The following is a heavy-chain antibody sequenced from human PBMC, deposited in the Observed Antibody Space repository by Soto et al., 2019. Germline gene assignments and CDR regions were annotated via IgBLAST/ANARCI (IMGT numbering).Heavy chain of an antibody. CDR2: SSWNSGDI. D-gene: IGHD6-19*01. V-gene: IGHV3-9*01. J-gene: IGHJ3*02. CDR1: GFTFDEYA. Sequence: EVQLVESGGGLVQLCRSLRLSCAASGFTFDEYAMHWVRHAPGKGLEWVSRSSWNSGDIANAEFVKGRFTISRHNAKNTLYLQVDSLRTEDTAFYYCVKGVFVSSCWSNDAFESWCQGTMVTVSS. CDR3: VKGVFVSSCWSNDAFES.